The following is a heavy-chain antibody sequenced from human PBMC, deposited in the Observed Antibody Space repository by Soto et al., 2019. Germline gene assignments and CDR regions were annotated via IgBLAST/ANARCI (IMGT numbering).Heavy chain of an antibody. Sequence: ASVKVSCKASGYTFTTYAMHWVRQAPGQTLEWMGWINAGNGNPKYSQKFQGRVTITRDTSASTAYMELSSLSSEDTAVYYCARVLLGSGTYYNTFDYWGQGTLVTVSS. V-gene: IGHV1-3*01. D-gene: IGHD3-10*01. CDR3: ARVLLGSGTYYNTFDY. CDR2: INAGNGNP. J-gene: IGHJ4*02. CDR1: GYTFTTYA.